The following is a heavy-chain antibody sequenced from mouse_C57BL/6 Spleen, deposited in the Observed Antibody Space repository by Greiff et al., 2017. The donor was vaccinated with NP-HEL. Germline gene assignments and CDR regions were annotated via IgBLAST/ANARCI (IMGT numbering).Heavy chain of an antibody. CDR1: GYTFTDYY. J-gene: IGHJ2*01. V-gene: IGHV1-76*01. CDR2: IYPGSGNT. Sequence: VQLQQSGAELVRPGASVKLSCKASGYTFTDYYINWVKQRPGQGLEWIARIYPGSGNTYYNEKFKGKATLTAEKSSSTAYMQLSSLTSEDSAVYLCARSNDYVYFDYWGQGTTLTVSS. CDR3: ARSNDYVYFDY. D-gene: IGHD2-4*01.